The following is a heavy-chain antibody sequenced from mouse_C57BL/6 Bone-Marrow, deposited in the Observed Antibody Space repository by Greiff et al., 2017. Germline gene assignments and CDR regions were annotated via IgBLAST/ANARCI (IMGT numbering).Heavy chain of an antibody. J-gene: IGHJ4*01. Sequence: VQLQQSGAELVRPGASVKLSCTASGFNIKDDYMHWVKQRPEQGLEWIGWIDPENGDTEYASKFQGKATIPADTSSNTAYLQLSSLTSEDTAVYYCTNPYWDLYWGQGTSVTVSS. V-gene: IGHV14-4*01. CDR3: TNPYWDLY. CDR1: GFNIKDDY. CDR2: IDPENGDT. D-gene: IGHD4-1*01.